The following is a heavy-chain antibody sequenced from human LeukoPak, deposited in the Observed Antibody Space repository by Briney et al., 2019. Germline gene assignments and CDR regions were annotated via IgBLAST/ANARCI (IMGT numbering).Heavy chain of an antibody. CDR1: GFTFSSYA. CDR2: ISGSGGST. CDR3: AKFVGVVVVNLDY. D-gene: IGHD3-22*01. V-gene: IGHV3-23*01. J-gene: IGHJ4*02. Sequence: GGSLRPSCAASGFTFSSYAMSWVRQAPGKGLEWVSAISGSGGSTYYADSVKGRFTISRDNSKNTLYLQMNSLRAEDTAVYYCAKFVGVVVVNLDYWGQGTLVTVSS.